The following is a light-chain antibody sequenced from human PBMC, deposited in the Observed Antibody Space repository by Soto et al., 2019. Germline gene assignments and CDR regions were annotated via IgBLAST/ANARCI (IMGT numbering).Light chain of an antibody. J-gene: IGLJ2*01. CDR3: CSYKEGGTWI. Sequence: QSALTQPASVSGSPGQSITISCSGTNSDVGKFHLVSWYQQQPGKAPKLLISEVTKRPPGVSNRFSGSESGNTASLTISGLQAEDEADYFCCSYKEGGTWIFGGGTKVTVL. CDR1: NSDVGKFHL. CDR2: EVT. V-gene: IGLV2-23*02.